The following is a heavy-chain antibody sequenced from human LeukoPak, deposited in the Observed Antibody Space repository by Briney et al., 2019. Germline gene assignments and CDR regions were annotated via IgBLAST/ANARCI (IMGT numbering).Heavy chain of an antibody. CDR1: GGCFSGYY. V-gene: IGHV4-34*01. D-gene: IGHD2-15*01. CDR3: ARARAAIGY. J-gene: IGHJ4*02. CDR2: INHSGST. Sequence: SETLSLTCAVYGGCFSGYYWSWIRQPPGKGLEWMGEINHSGSTNYNPSLKSRVTISVDTSKNQFSLKLSSVTAADTAVYYCARARAAIGYWGQGTLVTVSS.